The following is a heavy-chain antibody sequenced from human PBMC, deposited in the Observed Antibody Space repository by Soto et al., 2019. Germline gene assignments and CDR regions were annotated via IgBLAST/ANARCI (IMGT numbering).Heavy chain of an antibody. J-gene: IGHJ6*02. D-gene: IGHD1-1*01. CDR1: GYTFDTYG. V-gene: IGHV3-30-3*01. CDR2: ISYEGSNT. Sequence: GGSLRLSCVASGYTFDTYGIHWVRQAPGKGLQWVALISYEGSNTYYADSVRGRFTISRDNSKNTLYLQMNTLRPEDTGLYYCARVTPGNNLYYFSGLDFWGQGTSVTVSS. CDR3: ARVTPGNNLYYFSGLDF.